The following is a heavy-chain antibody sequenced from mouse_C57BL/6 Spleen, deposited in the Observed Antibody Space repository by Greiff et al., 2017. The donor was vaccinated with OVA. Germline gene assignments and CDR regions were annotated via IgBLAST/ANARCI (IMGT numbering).Heavy chain of an antibody. Sequence: EVQGVESGGGLVKPGGSLKLSCAASGFTFSSYAMSWVRQTPEKRLEWVATISDGGSYTYYPDNVKGRFTISRDNAKNNLYLQMSHLKSEDTAMYYCAREDDYDAFAYWGQGTLVTVSA. D-gene: IGHD2-4*01. CDR3: AREDDYDAFAY. CDR2: ISDGGSYT. J-gene: IGHJ3*01. V-gene: IGHV5-4*01. CDR1: GFTFSSYA.